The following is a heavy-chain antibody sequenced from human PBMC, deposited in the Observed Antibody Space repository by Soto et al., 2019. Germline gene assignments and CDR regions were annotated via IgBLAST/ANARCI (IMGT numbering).Heavy chain of an antibody. V-gene: IGHV3-23*01. CDR1: GFTFSSYA. Sequence: PGGSLRLSCAASGFTFSSYAMSWVRQAPGKGLEWVSAISGSGGSTYYADSVKGRFTISRDNSKNTLYLQMNSLRAEDTAVYYCAKEHSSSRSGIHYGMDVWGQGTTVTVSS. D-gene: IGHD6-6*01. J-gene: IGHJ6*02. CDR2: ISGSGGST. CDR3: AKEHSSSRSGIHYGMDV.